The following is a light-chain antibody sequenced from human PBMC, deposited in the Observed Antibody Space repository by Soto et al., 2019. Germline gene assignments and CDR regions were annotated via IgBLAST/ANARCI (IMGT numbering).Light chain of an antibody. CDR2: EVS. Sequence: QSALTQPASVSGSPGQSITISCTGTSSDIGSYNYISWYQQHPGKVPKLMIYEVSNRPSGVSNRFSGSKSGNTATLTISGLQAEDEADYYCSSYTSSTSVVFGGGTQLTVL. V-gene: IGLV2-14*01. J-gene: IGLJ2*01. CDR1: SSDIGSYNY. CDR3: SSYTSSTSVV.